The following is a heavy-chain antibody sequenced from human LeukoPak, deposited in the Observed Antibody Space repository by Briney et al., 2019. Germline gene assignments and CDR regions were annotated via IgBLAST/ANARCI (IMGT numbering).Heavy chain of an antibody. V-gene: IGHV1-18*01. Sequence: ASVKVSCKASGYTFTSYGISWVRQAPGQGLEWMGWISAYNGNTNYAQKLQGRVTMTTDTSTSTAYMELRSLRSDDTAVYYCAREYVYCTNGVCFNWFDPWGQGTLVTVSS. J-gene: IGHJ5*02. D-gene: IGHD2-8*01. CDR2: ISAYNGNT. CDR3: AREYVYCTNGVCFNWFDP. CDR1: GYTFTSYG.